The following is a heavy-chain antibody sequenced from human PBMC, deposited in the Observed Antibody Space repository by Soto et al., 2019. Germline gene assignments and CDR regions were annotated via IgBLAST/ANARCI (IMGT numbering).Heavy chain of an antibody. CDR2: IVPIVDTS. CDR3: VRVVAIPGYPDN. D-gene: IGHD5-12*01. Sequence: QVQLVQSGAEVRQPASSVKVSCKTSGGTFSSYAISWVRQAPGQGLEWMGGIVPIVDTSTYAQKFQGSVTITADESTSTVYMELSSLRSDDTAVYYCVRVVAIPGYPDNWCQGTLVTVSS. V-gene: IGHV1-69*12. CDR1: GGTFSSYA. J-gene: IGHJ4*02.